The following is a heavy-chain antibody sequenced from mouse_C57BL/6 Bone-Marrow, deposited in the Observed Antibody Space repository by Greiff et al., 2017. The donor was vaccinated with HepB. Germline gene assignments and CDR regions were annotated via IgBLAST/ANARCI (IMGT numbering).Heavy chain of an antibody. D-gene: IGHD2-3*01. CDR3: ARGDGYYGYIDD. Sequence: QVQLKQSGAELVKPGASVKMSFKASGYTFTTYPIEWMKQNHGKSLEWIGNFHPYNDDTKYNEKFKGKATLTVEKSSSTVYLVLSRLTSADSAVYYCARGDGYYGYIDDWGTGTTVTVSS. J-gene: IGHJ1*03. CDR1: GYTFTTYP. CDR2: FHPYNDDT. V-gene: IGHV1-47*01.